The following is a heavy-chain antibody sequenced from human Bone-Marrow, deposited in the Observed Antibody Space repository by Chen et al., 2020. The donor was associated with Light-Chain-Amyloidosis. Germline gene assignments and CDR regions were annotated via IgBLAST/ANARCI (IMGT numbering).Heavy chain of an antibody. CDR3: ARTFGYTTSSYAYYGLDV. V-gene: IGHV5-10-1*03. CDR1: GFTFSNHW. J-gene: IGHJ6*02. Sequence: VQLVQSGAEIKKPGESLRISCKPSGFTFSNHWINWVRQMPGKGLEWLGRIDPRDSHTNYSPSFQGHITISVDTSITTAFLHLSSLKASDTALYYCARTFGYTTSSYAYYGLDVWGQGTTVTVSS. D-gene: IGHD5-18*01. CDR2: IDPRDSHT.